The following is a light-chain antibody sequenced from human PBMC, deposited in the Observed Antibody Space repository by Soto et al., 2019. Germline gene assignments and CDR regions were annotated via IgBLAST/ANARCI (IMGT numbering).Light chain of an antibody. CDR3: MQALQTPEYT. CDR1: QSLLHSNGYNY. V-gene: IGKV2-28*01. Sequence: DIVMSQSPLSLPVTPGEPASISCRASQSLLHSNGYNYLDGYVEKAGQSPQLLIYLGSNRASGVPDRFSRSGSCTDFTLKISRVEAEDVGVYYCMQALQTPEYTFGQGTKVDIK. CDR2: LGS. J-gene: IGKJ2*01.